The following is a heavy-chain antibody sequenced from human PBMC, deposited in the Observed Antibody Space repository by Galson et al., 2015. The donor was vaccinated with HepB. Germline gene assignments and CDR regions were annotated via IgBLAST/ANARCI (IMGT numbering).Heavy chain of an antibody. Sequence: TLTLTCTVSGFSLSNARMGVSWIRQPPGKALEWLAHIFSNDEKSYSTSLKSRLTISKDTSKSQVVLTMTNMDPVDTATYYCARMYSVDDFWSGYYSSYYYYYYMDVWGKGTTVTVSS. D-gene: IGHD3-3*01. CDR3: ARMYSVDDFWSGYYSSYYYYYYMDV. J-gene: IGHJ6*03. V-gene: IGHV2-26*01. CDR1: GFSLSNARMG. CDR2: IFSNDEK.